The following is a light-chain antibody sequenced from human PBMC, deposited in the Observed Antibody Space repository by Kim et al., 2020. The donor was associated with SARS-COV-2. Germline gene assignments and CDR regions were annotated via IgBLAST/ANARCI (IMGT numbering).Light chain of an antibody. V-gene: IGKV3-20*01. CDR3: QQYGSSPLT. J-gene: IGKJ4*01. CDR1: EGVSSTY. CDR2: GAS. Sequence: LSPGERATLYCRASEGVSSTYLAWYQQRPGQAPRLLIYGASSRATGIPDRFSGSGSGTDFTLTISRLEPEDFTVYYCQQYGSSPLTFGGGTKLEIK.